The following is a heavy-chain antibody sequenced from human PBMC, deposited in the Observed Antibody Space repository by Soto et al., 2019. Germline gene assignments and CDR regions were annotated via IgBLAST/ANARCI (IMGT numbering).Heavy chain of an antibody. J-gene: IGHJ6*02. CDR1: GGTFSSYA. CDR2: TIPIFGTA. V-gene: IGHV1-69*13. D-gene: IGHD2-2*01. Sequence: SVKVSCKASGGTFSSYAISWVRQAPGQGLEWMGGTIPIFGTANYAQKFQGRVTITADESTSTAYMELSSLRSEDTAVYYCARGAGSSDWERYYYYGMDVWGQGTTVTVSS. CDR3: ARGAGSSDWERYYYYGMDV.